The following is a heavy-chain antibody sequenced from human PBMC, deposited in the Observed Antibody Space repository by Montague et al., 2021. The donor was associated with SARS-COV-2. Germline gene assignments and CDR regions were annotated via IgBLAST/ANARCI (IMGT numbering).Heavy chain of an antibody. Sequence: SETLSLTCAVYDGSFSDYSWPWTRQPPGKALEWIGEINHRCSTNYNPSLKSRVTISVDTSKNQLSLKMTSVTAADTAVYYCARGRQHINMVVVVVTGGEYYFDFWGQGALVAVSS. J-gene: IGHJ4*02. CDR3: ARGRQHINMVVVVVTGGEYYFDF. D-gene: IGHD3-22*01. CDR1: DGSFSDYS. V-gene: IGHV4-34*01. CDR2: INHRCST.